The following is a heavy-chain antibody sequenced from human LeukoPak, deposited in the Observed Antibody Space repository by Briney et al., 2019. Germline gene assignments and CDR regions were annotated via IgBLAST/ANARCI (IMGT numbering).Heavy chain of an antibody. D-gene: IGHD2-15*01. CDR2: ITGSGNDA. CDR3: AKGATGLRIVGDD. J-gene: IGHJ4*02. Sequence: PGGSLRLSCAASGFTFSNYAMTWARQAPGKGLEWVSTITGSGNDAYYADSVKGRFTISRDNSKNMLYLQMDSLRAEDTAVYYCAKGATGLRIVGDDWGQGTLVSVSS. CDR1: GFTFSNYA. V-gene: IGHV3-23*01.